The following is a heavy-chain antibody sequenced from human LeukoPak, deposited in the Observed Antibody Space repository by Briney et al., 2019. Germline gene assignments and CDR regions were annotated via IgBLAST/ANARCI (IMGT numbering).Heavy chain of an antibody. V-gene: IGHV3-30*02. J-gene: IGHJ6*03. CDR2: IRYDGSNK. Sequence: GGSLRLSCAASGFTFSSYGMHWVRQAPGKGLEWVAFIRYDGSNKYYADSVKGRFTISRDNSQNILFLQMNSLRPEDTAIYYCAKHPGDFTGIVNYYYMDAWGKGTTVTVSS. CDR1: GFTFSSYG. CDR3: AKHPGDFTGIVNYYYMDA. D-gene: IGHD1-26*01.